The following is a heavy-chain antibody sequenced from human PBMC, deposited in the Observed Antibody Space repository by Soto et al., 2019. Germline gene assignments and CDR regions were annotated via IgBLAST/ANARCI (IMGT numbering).Heavy chain of an antibody. CDR2: ISAYNGDT. CDR3: ARRVEYSSGSNWFDP. J-gene: IGHJ5*02. D-gene: IGHD6-19*01. V-gene: IGHV1-18*01. CDR1: GYTFTSYG. Sequence: ASVKVSCKASGYTFTSYGISWVRQAPGQGLEWMGWISAYNGDTNYAQKLQGRVTMTTDTSTSTAYMELRSLRSDDTAVYYCARRVEYSSGSNWFDPWGQGTLVTVSS.